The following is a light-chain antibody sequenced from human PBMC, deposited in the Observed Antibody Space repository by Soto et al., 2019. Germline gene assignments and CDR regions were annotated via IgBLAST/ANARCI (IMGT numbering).Light chain of an antibody. V-gene: IGKV1-5*01. J-gene: IGKJ1*01. CDR3: QQYNGYSRT. CDR2: DAS. CDR1: QSISTW. Sequence: DIQMTQSPSTLSASVGDRVTITCRASQSISTWLAWYQQKPGTAPNLLISDASSLERGVPSRFSGSGSGTEFTLTIRSLQPDDFATYYCQQYNGYSRTFGQGTKVDIK.